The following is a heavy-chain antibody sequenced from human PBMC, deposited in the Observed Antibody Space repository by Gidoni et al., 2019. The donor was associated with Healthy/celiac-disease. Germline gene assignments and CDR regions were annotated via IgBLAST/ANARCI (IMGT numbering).Heavy chain of an antibody. CDR1: GGSISSGSYY. V-gene: IGHV4-61*02. CDR2: IYTSGS. J-gene: IGHJ2*01. CDR3: ARGRDPLPWYFDL. Sequence: QVQLQESGPGLVKPSQTLSLTCTVSGGSISSGSYYWSWIRQPAGKGLEWIGRIYTSGSNYNPSLKSRVTISVDTSKNQFSLKLSSVTAADTAVYYCARGRDPLPWYFDLWGRGTLVTVSS. D-gene: IGHD2-21*02.